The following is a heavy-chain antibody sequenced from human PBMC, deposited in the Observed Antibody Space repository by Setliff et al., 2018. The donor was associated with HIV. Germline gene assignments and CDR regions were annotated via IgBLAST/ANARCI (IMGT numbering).Heavy chain of an antibody. CDR2: IISGGTT. CDR1: GLTFSNYW. CDR3: TTGGGGAN. J-gene: IGHJ4*02. D-gene: IGHD3-16*01. Sequence: PGGSLRLSCAASGLTFSNYWMNWVRQAPGKGLEWVASIISGGTTDYAAPVKDRFTISRDDSKNMVYLQMNSLKTEDTAVYYCTTGGGGANWGQGTLVTVSS. V-gene: IGHV3-15*01.